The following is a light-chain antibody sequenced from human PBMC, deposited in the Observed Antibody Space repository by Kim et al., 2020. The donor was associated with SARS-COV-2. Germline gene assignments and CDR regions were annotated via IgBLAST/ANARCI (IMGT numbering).Light chain of an antibody. CDR3: QQTYSTPHT. Sequence: SASVGVRVTITCRASQTISNNLNWYQQKPGKAPKLLIYETSSLHSGVPSRFSGSESGRDFTLTISSLQPEDFQTYYCQQTYSTPHTFGPGTKLEIK. J-gene: IGKJ2*01. CDR2: ETS. V-gene: IGKV1-39*01. CDR1: QTISNN.